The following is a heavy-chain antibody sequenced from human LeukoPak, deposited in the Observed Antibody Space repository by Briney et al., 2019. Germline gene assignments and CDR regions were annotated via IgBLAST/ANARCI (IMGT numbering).Heavy chain of an antibody. CDR1: GYTFTSYA. Sequence: ASVKVSCKASGYTFTSYAMHWVRQAPGQRLEWMGWINAGNGNTKYSQKFQGRVTITRDTSASTAYVELSSLRSEDTAVYYCARGGLPKDDAFDIWGQGTMVTVSS. V-gene: IGHV1-3*01. D-gene: IGHD1-26*01. CDR3: ARGGLPKDDAFDI. J-gene: IGHJ3*02. CDR2: INAGNGNT.